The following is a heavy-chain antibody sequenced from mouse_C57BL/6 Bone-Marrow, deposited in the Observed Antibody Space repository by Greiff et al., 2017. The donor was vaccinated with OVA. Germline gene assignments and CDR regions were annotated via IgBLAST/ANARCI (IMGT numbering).Heavy chain of an antibody. J-gene: IGHJ3*01. Sequence: QVQLKQPGAELVRPGTSVKLSCKASGYTFTSYWMHWVKQRPGQGLEWIGVIDPSASYTNYNQKFKGKATLTVDTSSSTAYMQLSSLTSADSAVYYCGRSLYDYDGLFADWGQGTLVTVSA. CDR2: IDPSASYT. D-gene: IGHD2-4*01. V-gene: IGHV1-59*01. CDR3: GRSLYDYDGLFAD. CDR1: GYTFTSYW.